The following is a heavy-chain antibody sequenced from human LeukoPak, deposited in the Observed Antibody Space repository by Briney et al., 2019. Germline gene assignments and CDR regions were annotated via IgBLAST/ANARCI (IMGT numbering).Heavy chain of an antibody. CDR3: ARLWCGTACYYYYYYYMDV. CDR1: GYSISSGYY. V-gene: IGHV4-38-2*01. J-gene: IGHJ6*03. Sequence: PSETLSLTCAVSGYSISSGYYWGWIRQPPGKGLEWIGSIYRSGSTYYNPSLKSRVTISLDTSKNQFSLKLSSVTAADTAVYYCARLWCGTACYYYYYYYMDVWGKGTTVTASS. D-gene: IGHD2-2*01. CDR2: IYRSGST.